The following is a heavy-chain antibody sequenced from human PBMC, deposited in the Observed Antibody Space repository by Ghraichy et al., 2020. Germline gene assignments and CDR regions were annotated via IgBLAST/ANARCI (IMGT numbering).Heavy chain of an antibody. V-gene: IGHV3-30*18. Sequence: LSLTCAASGFTFSNFGMHWVRQAPGKGLEWVAHVSYDGNKKYYGDSVKGRFTISRDNSKNAMYLQMNSLRGDDTAVYYCAKDSSGWYASLNYFYYGMDVWGQGTSVTVSS. J-gene: IGHJ6*02. CDR2: VSYDGNKK. CDR1: GFTFSNFG. D-gene: IGHD6-19*01. CDR3: AKDSSGWYASLNYFYYGMDV.